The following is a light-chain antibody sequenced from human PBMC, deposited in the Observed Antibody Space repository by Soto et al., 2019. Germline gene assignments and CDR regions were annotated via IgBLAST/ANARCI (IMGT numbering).Light chain of an antibody. J-gene: IGKJ5*01. CDR1: QAIRTD. CDR3: QQSYSTRIT. Sequence: SQVTQSPSSLSASVGDRVTITCRASQAIRTDLGWYQQKPGKAPKLLIYAASSLQSGVPSRFSGSGSGTDFTLTISSLQPEDFATYYCQQSYSTRITFGQGTRLEIK. CDR2: AAS. V-gene: IGKV1-39*01.